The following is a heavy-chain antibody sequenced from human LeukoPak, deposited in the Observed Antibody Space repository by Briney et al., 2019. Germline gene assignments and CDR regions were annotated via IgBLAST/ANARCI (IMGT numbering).Heavy chain of an antibody. J-gene: IGHJ3*02. CDR1: GVSISSYY. CDR2: IYYSGGT. V-gene: IGHV4-59*01. Sequence: PSETLSLTCTVSGVSISSYYWSWIRHPPGKGLEWIGYIYYSGGTNYNHSLKGRVNISVETSKNQFSLKLSSVTAADSAVTYSARDRGVEMATSEAFDIWDQGTMVTVSS. D-gene: IGHD5-24*01. CDR3: ARDRGVEMATSEAFDI.